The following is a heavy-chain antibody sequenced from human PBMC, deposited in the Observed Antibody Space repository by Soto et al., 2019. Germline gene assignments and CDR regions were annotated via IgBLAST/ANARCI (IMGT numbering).Heavy chain of an antibody. CDR2: ISYDGSNK. D-gene: IGHD2-21*02. V-gene: IGHV3-30*18. CDR3: AKEAFVVVTAPDFDY. CDR1: GFTFSSYG. Sequence: QVQLVESGGGVVQPGRSLRLSCAASGFTFSSYGMHWVRQAPGKGLEWVAVISYDGSNKYYADPVKGRFTISRDNSKNTLYLQMNSLRAEDTAVYYCAKEAFVVVTAPDFDYWGQGTLVTVSS. J-gene: IGHJ4*02.